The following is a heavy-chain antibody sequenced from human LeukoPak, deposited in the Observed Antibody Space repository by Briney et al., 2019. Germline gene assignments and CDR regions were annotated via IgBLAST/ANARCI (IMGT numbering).Heavy chain of an antibody. CDR3: ARDPTRVQLLSANWFDP. CDR1: GFTLSTYA. V-gene: IGHV3-23*01. D-gene: IGHD2-2*01. J-gene: IGHJ5*02. Sequence: PGGSLRLSCAASGFTLSTYAMSWVRQTPGKGLEWVAATSSSDAGTYHADSVRGRFTISRDNSKNTLYLQMNSLRAEDTAVYYCARDPTRVQLLSANWFDPWGQGTLVTVSS. CDR2: TSSSDAGT.